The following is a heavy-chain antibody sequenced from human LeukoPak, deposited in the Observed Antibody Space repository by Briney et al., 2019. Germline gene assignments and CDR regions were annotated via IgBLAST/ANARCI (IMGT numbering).Heavy chain of an antibody. V-gene: IGHV4-59*08. Sequence: PSETLSLTCTVSGGSINNYYWSWIRQPPGKGLEWIGYIYYSGSTNYSPSLKSRVTISVDTSKNQFSLKLSSVTAADTAVYYCARVNSGSYYAFDIWGQGTMVTVSS. CDR3: ARVNSGSYYAFDI. J-gene: IGHJ3*02. CDR1: GGSINNYY. CDR2: IYYSGST. D-gene: IGHD1-26*01.